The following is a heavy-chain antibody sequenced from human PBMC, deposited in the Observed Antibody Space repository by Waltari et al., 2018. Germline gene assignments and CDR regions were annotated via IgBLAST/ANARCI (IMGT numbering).Heavy chain of an antibody. CDR3: AKDGSRSSYYFDY. J-gene: IGHJ4*02. D-gene: IGHD6-6*01. Sequence: QVQLVASGGCVVQPGRSLRLSCAASEFTFLRYAMPWVRRAPGKGLEWVAVISYDGSNKYYADSVKGRFTISRDNSKNTLYLEMNSVKTEDMAVYYCAKDGSRSSYYFDYWGQGTLVTVSS. V-gene: IGHV3-30*18. CDR1: EFTFLRYA. CDR2: ISYDGSNK.